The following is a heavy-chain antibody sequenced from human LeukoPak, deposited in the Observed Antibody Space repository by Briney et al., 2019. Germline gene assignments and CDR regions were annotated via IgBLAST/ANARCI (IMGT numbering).Heavy chain of an antibody. CDR2: IYTSGST. CDR1: GGSISSGSYF. V-gene: IGHV4-61*02. CDR3: ARELGDPRYYYYYGMDV. Sequence: PSETLSLTCTVSGGSISSGSYFWSWIRQPAGKGLEWIGRIYTSGSTNYNPSLKSRVTISVDTSKNQFSLKLSSVTAADTAVYYCARELGDPRYYYYYGMDVWGQGTTVTVSS. J-gene: IGHJ6*02. D-gene: IGHD4-17*01.